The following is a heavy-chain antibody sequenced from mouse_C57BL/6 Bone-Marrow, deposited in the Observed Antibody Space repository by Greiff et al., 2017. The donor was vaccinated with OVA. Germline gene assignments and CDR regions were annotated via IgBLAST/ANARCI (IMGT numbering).Heavy chain of an antibody. CDR2: INPSSGYT. D-gene: IGHD1-1*01. V-gene: IGHV1-7*01. CDR3: ARDPSTVVPVMDY. Sequence: VQLQQSGAELAKPGASVKLSCTASGYTFTSYWMHWVKQRPGQGLEWIGYINPSSGYTKYNQKFKDKATLTADKSSSTAYMQLSSLTYEDSAVYYCARDPSTVVPVMDYWGQGTSVTVSS. CDR1: GYTFTSYW. J-gene: IGHJ4*01.